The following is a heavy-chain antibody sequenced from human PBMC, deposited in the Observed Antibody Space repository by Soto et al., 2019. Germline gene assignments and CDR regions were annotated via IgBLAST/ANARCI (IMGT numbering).Heavy chain of an antibody. CDR2: IYPGHSDT. CDR1: GYCFTSYW. CDR3: ARHLGFYY. Sequence: GASRKISCKGSGYCFTSYWIGWLSQMPGKGLEWVGIIYPGHSDTRYSPSFQGQVTISADNYISTPYLQWSSLQASDTALYYCARHLGFYYWAQGTLVTVSA. J-gene: IGHJ4*02. V-gene: IGHV5-51*01.